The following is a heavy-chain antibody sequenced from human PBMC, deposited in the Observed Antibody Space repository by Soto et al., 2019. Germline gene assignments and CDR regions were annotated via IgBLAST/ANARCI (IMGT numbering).Heavy chain of an antibody. V-gene: IGHV3-23*04. CDR1: GFIFKSYG. Sequence: EVELVESGGGLVQPGGSLRLSCAASGFIFKSYGMNWVRQAPGKGLEWISYISGSGDHTYYAQSVQGRFTISRDNSKDTLSVQMNSLRAEDTAVYFCAKSVSDYSTYYFNYWGQGILVTVSS. J-gene: IGHJ4*02. CDR3: AKSVSDYSTYYFNY. D-gene: IGHD4-4*01. CDR2: ISGSGDHT.